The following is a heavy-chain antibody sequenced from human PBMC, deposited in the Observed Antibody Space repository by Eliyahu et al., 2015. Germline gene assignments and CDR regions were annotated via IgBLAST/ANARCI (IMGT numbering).Heavy chain of an antibody. CDR1: GFTFSSYA. J-gene: IGHJ6*02. D-gene: IGHD5-12*01. V-gene: IGHV3-30-3*01. Sequence: QVQLVESGGGVVQPGRSLRLSCAASGFTFSSYAMHWVRXAPGKGLEWVAVISYDGSNKYYADSVKGRFTISRDNSKNTLYLQMNSLRAEDTAVYYCARDLGSPVGYDMYSEKNFYYYYYGMDVWGQGTTVTVSS. CDR3: ARDLGSPVGYDMYSEKNFYYYYYGMDV. CDR2: ISYDGSNK.